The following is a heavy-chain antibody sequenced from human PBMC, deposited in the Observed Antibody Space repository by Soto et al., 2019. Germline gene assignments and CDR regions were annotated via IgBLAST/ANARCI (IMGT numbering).Heavy chain of an antibody. CDR2: ISAYNGNT. Sequence: AASVKVSCKASGYTFTSYGISWVRQAPGQGLEWMGWISAYNGNTNYAQKLQGRVTMTTDTSTSTAYMGLRSLRSDDTAVYYCARVVVLVPAASETYYYYYGMDVWGQGTTVTVSS. V-gene: IGHV1-18*01. CDR1: GYTFTSYG. D-gene: IGHD2-2*01. CDR3: ARVVVLVPAASETYYYYYGMDV. J-gene: IGHJ6*02.